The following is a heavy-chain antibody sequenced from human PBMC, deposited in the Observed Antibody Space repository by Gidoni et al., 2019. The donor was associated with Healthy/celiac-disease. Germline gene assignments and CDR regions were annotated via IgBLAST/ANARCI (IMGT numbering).Heavy chain of an antibody. V-gene: IGHV4-31*03. CDR3: ARVGEITIFVVVNYGMDV. Sequence: QVQLQASGPGLVKPSQPLSLTCTVSGGSISSGGYYWSWIGQHPGKGMEWIGYIYYSGCTYYNPSLNSRVTISVDTSTNQFSLKLSSVTAAATSVYYCARVGEITIFVVVNYGMDVWGQGTTVTVSS. D-gene: IGHD3-3*01. CDR2: IYYSGCT. CDR1: GGSISSGGYY. J-gene: IGHJ6*02.